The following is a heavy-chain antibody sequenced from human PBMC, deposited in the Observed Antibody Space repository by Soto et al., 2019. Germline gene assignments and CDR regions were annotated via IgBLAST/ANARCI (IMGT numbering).Heavy chain of an antibody. Sequence: AGGSLRLSCAASGFTFSSYGMHWVRQAPGKGLEWVAVIWYDGSNKYYADSVKGRFTISRDNSKNTLYLQMNSLRAEDTAVYYCARDRYYYDSSGYGDPTPLDYWGQGTLVTVSS. V-gene: IGHV3-33*01. CDR3: ARDRYYYDSSGYGDPTPLDY. CDR2: IWYDGSNK. J-gene: IGHJ4*02. CDR1: GFTFSSYG. D-gene: IGHD3-22*01.